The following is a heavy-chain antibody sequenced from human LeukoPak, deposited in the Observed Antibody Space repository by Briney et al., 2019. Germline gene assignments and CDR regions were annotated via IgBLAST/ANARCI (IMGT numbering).Heavy chain of an antibody. CDR1: GFTFSSYG. D-gene: IGHD3-10*01. J-gene: IGHJ2*01. V-gene: IGHV3-23*01. CDR3: ARSYMVRGWYFDL. CDR2: ISGSGGST. Sequence: GGSLRLSCAASGFTFSSYGMSWVRQAPGKGLEWVSAISGSGGSTYYADSVKGRFTISRDNSKNTLYLQMNGLRAEDTAVYYCARSYMVRGWYFDLWGRGTLVTVSS.